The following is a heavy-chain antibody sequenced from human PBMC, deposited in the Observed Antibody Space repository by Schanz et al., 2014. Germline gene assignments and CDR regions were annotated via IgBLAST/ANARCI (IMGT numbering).Heavy chain of an antibody. D-gene: IGHD6-19*01. Sequence: EVQLLESGGGLVQPGGSLRLSCAGSGFTFSSYTMNWVRQAPGKGLEWVSGIGGSGDSTHYADSVKGRFIISRDNSKNTLYLQVNSLRAEDTAVYYCARDLISSGWYGWGQGTLVTVSS. V-gene: IGHV3-23*01. CDR2: IGGSGDST. CDR1: GFTFSSYT. CDR3: ARDLISSGWYG. J-gene: IGHJ4*02.